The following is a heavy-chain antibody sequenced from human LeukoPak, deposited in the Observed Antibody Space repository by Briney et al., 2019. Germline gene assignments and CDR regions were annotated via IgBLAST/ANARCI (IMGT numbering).Heavy chain of an antibody. CDR3: ARAPYYYDSSGYSLGFDY. J-gene: IGHJ4*02. D-gene: IGHD3-22*01. V-gene: IGHV4-59*01. CDR2: IYYSGGT. Sequence: VKPSEALSLTCTVSGGSISSYYWSWIRQPPGKGLEWIGYIYYSGGTNYNPSLKSRVTISVDTSKNQFSLKLSSVTAADTAVYYCARAPYYYDSSGYSLGFDYWGQGTLVTVSS. CDR1: GGSISSYY.